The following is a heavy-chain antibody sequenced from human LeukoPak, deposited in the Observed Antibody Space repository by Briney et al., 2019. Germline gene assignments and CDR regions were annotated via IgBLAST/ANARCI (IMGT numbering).Heavy chain of an antibody. J-gene: IGHJ4*02. CDR2: IDSDGSRR. Sequence: GGSLRLSCVASGFTFSTYWMHWVRQVPGKGLVWVSRIDSDGSRRTYADSVKGRFTISRDNAKNTLYLQMNSLRDEDTAVYYCVRALYVAGNYYYPGDCWGQGTLVTVSS. CDR1: GFTFSTYW. D-gene: IGHD3-10*01. CDR3: VRALYVAGNYYYPGDC. V-gene: IGHV3-74*01.